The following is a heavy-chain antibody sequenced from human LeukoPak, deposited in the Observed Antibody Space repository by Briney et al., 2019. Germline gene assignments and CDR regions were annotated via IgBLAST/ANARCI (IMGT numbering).Heavy chain of an antibody. J-gene: IGHJ4*02. CDR2: IYPGDSDT. V-gene: IGHV5-51*01. CDR1: GYSFTSYW. CDR3: ARPAGYYDSSGYYNVYYFDY. Sequence: GESLKISCKGSGYSFTSYWIGWVRQMPGKGLEWMGIIYPGDSDTRYSPSFQGQVTISAGKSISTAYLQWSSLKASDTAMYYCARPAGYYDSSGYYNVYYFDYWGQGTLVTVSS. D-gene: IGHD3-22*01.